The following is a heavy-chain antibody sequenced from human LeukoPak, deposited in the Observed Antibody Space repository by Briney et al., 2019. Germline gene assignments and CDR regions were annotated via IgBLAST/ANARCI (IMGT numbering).Heavy chain of an antibody. V-gene: IGHV3-23*01. J-gene: IGHJ6*03. Sequence: GGSLRLSCAISGLTFHDYAMTWVREAPGKALEWVSTIVGDSSKTYYADSVKGRFTISRDNSNYMLFLHMNNLRAEDTAIYYCAKQPYNYYYWDVWGKGTTVTVSS. CDR3: AKQPYNYYYWDV. CDR2: IVGDSSKT. CDR1: GLTFHDYA. D-gene: IGHD2-21*01.